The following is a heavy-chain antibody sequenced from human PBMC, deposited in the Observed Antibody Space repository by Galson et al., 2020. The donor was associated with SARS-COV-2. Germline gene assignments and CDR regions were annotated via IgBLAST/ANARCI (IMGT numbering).Heavy chain of an antibody. CDR1: GGSISSSYY. CDR3: ARRGGSGYGSGLFDP. V-gene: IGHV4-39*01. D-gene: IGHD5-12*01. Sequence: SETLSLTCTVSGGSISSSYYWGWIRQPPGEGLEWIGIISYSGSSYYNPSLKSRATMSVDTSMNQFSLKLTSVTAADTAVYYCARRGGSGYGSGLFDPWGQGTLVTVSS. CDR2: ISYSGSS. J-gene: IGHJ5*02.